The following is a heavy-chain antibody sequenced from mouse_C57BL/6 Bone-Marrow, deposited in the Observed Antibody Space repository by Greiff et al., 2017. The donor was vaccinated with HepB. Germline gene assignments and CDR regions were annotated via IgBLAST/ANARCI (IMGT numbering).Heavy chain of an antibody. CDR3: AKKGAYDGYYFDY. J-gene: IGHJ2*01. CDR1: GFSLTSYG. Sequence: VKLKQSGPGLVQPSQSLSITCTVSGFSLTSYGVHWVRQSPGKGLEWLGVIWRGGSTDYNAAFMSRLSITKDNSKSQVFFKMNSLQADDTAIYYCAKKGAYDGYYFDYWGQGTTLTVSS. V-gene: IGHV2-5*01. D-gene: IGHD2-3*01. CDR2: IWRGGST.